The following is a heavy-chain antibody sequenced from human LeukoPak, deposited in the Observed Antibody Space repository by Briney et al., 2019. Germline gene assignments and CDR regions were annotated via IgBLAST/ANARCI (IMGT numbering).Heavy chain of an antibody. Sequence: ASVKVSCKASGYTFTSYGISWVRQAPGQGLEWMGWISAYNGNTNYAQKLQGRVTMTTDTSTSTAYMELRSLRSDDTAVYYCARDTDTGNYYGSGSYYSPPDYWGQGTLVTVSS. CDR1: GYTFTSYG. D-gene: IGHD3-10*01. V-gene: IGHV1-18*01. CDR2: ISAYNGNT. CDR3: ARDTDTGNYYGSGSYYSPPDY. J-gene: IGHJ4*02.